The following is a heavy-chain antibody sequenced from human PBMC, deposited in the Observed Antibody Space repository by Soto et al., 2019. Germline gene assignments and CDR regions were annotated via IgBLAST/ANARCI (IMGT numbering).Heavy chain of an antibody. CDR3: AISTGTTFSAAFDI. V-gene: IGHV3-23*01. CDR1: AFTLSGYS. CDR2: ISVSGVVT. J-gene: IGHJ3*02. D-gene: IGHD1-1*01. Sequence: GGSLRLSCAASAFTLSGYSMSWVRQAPGRGLEWVAAISVSGVVTYNADSVKGRFTLSRDKSKNTLYLQMNSLRADDTAIYYCAISTGTTFSAAFDIWGQGTRVTVSS.